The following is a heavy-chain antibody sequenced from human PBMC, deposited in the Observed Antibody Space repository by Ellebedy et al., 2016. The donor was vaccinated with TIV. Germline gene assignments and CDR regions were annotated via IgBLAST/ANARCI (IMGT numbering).Heavy chain of an antibody. CDR1: GFTFSSYA. J-gene: IGHJ5*02. V-gene: IGHV3-30-3*01. CDR3: ATVRGEGS. D-gene: IGHD3-10*01. Sequence: GGSLRLSXAASGFTFSSYAMHWVRQAPGKGLEWVAVISYDGSNKYYADSVKGRFTISRDNSKNTLYLQMNSLRAEDTAVYYCATVRGEGSWGQGTLVTVSP. CDR2: ISYDGSNK.